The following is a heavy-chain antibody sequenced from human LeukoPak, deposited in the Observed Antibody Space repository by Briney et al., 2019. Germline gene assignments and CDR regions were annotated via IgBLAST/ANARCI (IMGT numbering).Heavy chain of an antibody. CDR1: GYTFTSYA. V-gene: IGHV7-4-1*02. CDR3: ARSLTYDGDHPPFDY. CDR2: INTNTGNP. Sequence: ASVKVSCKASGYTFTSYAMNWVRQAPGQGLEWMGWINTNTGNPTYAQGFTGRFVFSLDTSVSTAYLQISSLKTEDTAVYYCARSLTYDGDHPPFDYWGQGTLVTVSS. J-gene: IGHJ4*02. D-gene: IGHD4-17*01.